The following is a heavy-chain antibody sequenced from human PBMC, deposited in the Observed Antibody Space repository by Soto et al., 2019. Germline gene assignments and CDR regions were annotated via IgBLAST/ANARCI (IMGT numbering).Heavy chain of an antibody. CDR3: ARPPGYISDWYYFDL. D-gene: IGHD6-19*01. Sequence: ASVNVSCNASGYTFIDYYMHWVRHAPGLGFEWLGRISPKSGRTHYAQKFKGRVTMTWDTSLNTAYMELSCLMSEDTAVYYCARPPGYISDWYYFDLWGQGTLVTVSS. V-gene: IGHV1-2*02. CDR2: ISPKSGRT. CDR1: GYTFIDYY. J-gene: IGHJ4*02.